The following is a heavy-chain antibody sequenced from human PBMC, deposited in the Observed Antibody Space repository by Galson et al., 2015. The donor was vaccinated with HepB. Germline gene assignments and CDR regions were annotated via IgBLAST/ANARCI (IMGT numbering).Heavy chain of an antibody. J-gene: IGHJ4*02. V-gene: IGHV3-23*01. CDR3: AKDDDYAEYGYYFDH. D-gene: IGHD4-17*01. CDR2: IGARGTYK. Sequence: SLRLSCAASGFTFSSYAMNWVRQAPGKGLEWVSGIGARGTYKYYADSVKGRFTVSRDNSKNTLYLQMNSLRAEDTALYYCAKDDDYAEYGYYFDHWGQGTLVTVSS. CDR1: GFTFSSYA.